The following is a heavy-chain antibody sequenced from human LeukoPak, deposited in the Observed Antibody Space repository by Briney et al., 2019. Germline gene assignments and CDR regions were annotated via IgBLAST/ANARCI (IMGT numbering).Heavy chain of an antibody. CDR3: ARGYYGDQEDYFDY. Sequence: GGSLRLSCAASGFTFSSYGMHWVRQAPGKGLEWVAVIWYDGSNKYYADSVKGRFTISRDNSKNTLYLQMNSLRAEDTAVYYCARGYYGDQEDYFDYWGQGTLVTVSS. D-gene: IGHD4-17*01. J-gene: IGHJ4*02. CDR1: GFTFSSYG. V-gene: IGHV3-33*08. CDR2: IWYDGSNK.